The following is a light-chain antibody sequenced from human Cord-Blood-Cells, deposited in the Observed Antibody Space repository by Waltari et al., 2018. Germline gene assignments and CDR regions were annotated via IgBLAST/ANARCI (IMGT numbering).Light chain of an antibody. Sequence: EIVLTQSPGTLSWSPGERATLSCRASQSVSSSYLAWYQQQPGPAPRPLIYGASSRATCIPDRFSGSGSGTDFTLTISRLEPEDFAVYYCQQYGSSSWTFGQGTKVEIK. CDR2: GAS. V-gene: IGKV3-20*01. CDR1: QSVSSSY. CDR3: QQYGSSSWT. J-gene: IGKJ1*01.